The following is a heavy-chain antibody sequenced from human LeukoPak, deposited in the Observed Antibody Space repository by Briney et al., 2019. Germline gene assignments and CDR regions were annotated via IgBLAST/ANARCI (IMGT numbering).Heavy chain of an antibody. V-gene: IGHV3-48*03. CDR2: ISSSGSTI. D-gene: IGHD3-10*02. J-gene: IGHJ6*04. CDR3: AELGITMIGGV. Sequence: GGSLRLSCAASGFTSSSYEMNTVPPAPGKGVERVSYISSSGSTIYYADSVKGRFTISRDNDKNSLYLQMNSLRAEDTAVYYCAELGITMIGGVWGKGTTVTISS. CDR1: GFTSSSYE.